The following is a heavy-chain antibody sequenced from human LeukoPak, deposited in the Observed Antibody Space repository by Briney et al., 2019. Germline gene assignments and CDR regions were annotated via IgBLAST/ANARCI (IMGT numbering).Heavy chain of an antibody. J-gene: IGHJ4*02. D-gene: IGHD3-22*01. Sequence: SETLSLTCTVSGGSISGYYWSWIRQPAGKGLEWVGRIYTSGSADYNPSLKSRVTMSVDPSQNQFSLRLSSVTAADTAVYFCARFYYDTIGYYLDYWGQGTLVTVS. CDR3: ARFYYDTIGYYLDY. V-gene: IGHV4-4*07. CDR1: GGSISGYY. CDR2: IYTSGSA.